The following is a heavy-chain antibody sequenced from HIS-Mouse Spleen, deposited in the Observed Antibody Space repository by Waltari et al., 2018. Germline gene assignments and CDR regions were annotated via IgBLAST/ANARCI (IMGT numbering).Heavy chain of an antibody. D-gene: IGHD3-3*01. Sequence: QVQLVQSGAEVKKPGASVKVSCKASGYTFTSYGISWVRQAPGQGLEWMGWLSPKNGTTTNAQRLQGRVTMTTDTSTSTAYMELRSLRSDDTAVYYCARGRAGPYYDFWSGYSNWGQGTLVTVSS. CDR2: LSPKNGTT. J-gene: IGHJ4*02. CDR1: GYTFTSYG. CDR3: ARGRAGPYYDFWSGYSN. V-gene: IGHV1-18*01.